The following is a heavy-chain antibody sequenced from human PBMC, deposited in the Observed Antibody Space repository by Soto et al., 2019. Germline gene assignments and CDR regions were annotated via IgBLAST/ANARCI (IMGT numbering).Heavy chain of an antibody. V-gene: IGHV1-69*04. J-gene: IGHJ4*02. Sequence: QVQLVQSGAEVKRPGSSVKVSCTASGDTFSFYSINWVRQAPGLGLEWMGRVNPILSMSNYAQRFQGRVTMTADKSTSTAYMELSGLRSEDTGMYYCATSYGSGYRAFDYWGQGALVTVSS. D-gene: IGHD3-10*01. CDR3: ATSYGSGYRAFDY. CDR1: GDTFSFYS. CDR2: VNPILSMS.